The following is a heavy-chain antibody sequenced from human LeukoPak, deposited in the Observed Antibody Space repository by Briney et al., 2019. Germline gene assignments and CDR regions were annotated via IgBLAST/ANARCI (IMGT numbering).Heavy chain of an antibody. V-gene: IGHV4-59*01. CDR1: GVSMSPYF. Sequence: SETLSLTCSVSGVSMSPYFWSWIRQSPGKGLEWLGYVYHSGNTKYNPSLSSRLAISVDTSNNQLSPELTSLTAADTAVYYCARGRGIGAGNYFVHWGRGSLVTVSS. CDR3: ARGRGIGAGNYFVH. D-gene: IGHD3-10*01. CDR2: VYHSGNT. J-gene: IGHJ4*02.